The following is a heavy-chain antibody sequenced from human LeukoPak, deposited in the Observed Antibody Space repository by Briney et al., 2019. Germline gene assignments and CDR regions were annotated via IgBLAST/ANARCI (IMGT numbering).Heavy chain of an antibody. Sequence: SETLSLTCAVYGGSFSGYYWSWIRQPPGKGLEWIGEINHRGSTNYNPSLKSRVTISVDTSKNQFSLKLSSVTAADTAVYYCARGPGATSFEYWGQGTLVTVSS. CDR3: ARGPGATSFEY. CDR1: GGSFSGYY. J-gene: IGHJ4*02. V-gene: IGHV4-34*01. CDR2: INHRGST. D-gene: IGHD1-26*01.